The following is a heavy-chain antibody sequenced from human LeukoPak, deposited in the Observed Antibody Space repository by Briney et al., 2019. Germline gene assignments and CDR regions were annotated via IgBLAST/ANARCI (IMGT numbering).Heavy chain of an antibody. Sequence: GGSLRLSCAASGFTFSSYAMSWVRQAPGKGLEWVSAISGSGGSTYHADSVKGRFTISRDNSKNTLYLQMNSLRAEDTAVYYCAPRTGYSSSWVDYWGQGTLVTVSS. CDR3: APRTGYSSSWVDY. CDR1: GFTFSSYA. J-gene: IGHJ4*02. D-gene: IGHD6-13*01. V-gene: IGHV3-23*01. CDR2: ISGSGGST.